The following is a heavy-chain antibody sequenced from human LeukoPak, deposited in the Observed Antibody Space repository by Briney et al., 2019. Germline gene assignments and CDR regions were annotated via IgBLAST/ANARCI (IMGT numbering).Heavy chain of an antibody. Sequence: QPGGSLRLSCAASGFTFSSYWMSWVRQGPGKGLEWVANINQDGGVKYYVDSVKGRFTISGDNAKNSLYLQMNSLRAEDTAVYYCARDCDGSTCCYVRDYWGQGTPVTVSS. J-gene: IGHJ4*02. V-gene: IGHV3-7*01. D-gene: IGHD2-2*01. CDR3: ARDCDGSTCCYVRDY. CDR2: INQDGGVK. CDR1: GFTFSSYW.